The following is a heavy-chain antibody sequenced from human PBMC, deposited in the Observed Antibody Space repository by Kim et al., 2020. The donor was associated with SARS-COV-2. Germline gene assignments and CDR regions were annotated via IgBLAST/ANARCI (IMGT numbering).Heavy chain of an antibody. D-gene: IGHD1-26*01. Sequence: SETLSLTCTVSGGSISSYYWSWIRQPPGKGLEWIGYINYSGSTIHNPSLKGRVTISVDTSKNQFSLKLSSVTTADTAVYYCARAYSGSYPWGYWGQGTLVTVSS. V-gene: IGHV4-59*13. J-gene: IGHJ4*02. CDR3: ARAYSGSYPWGY. CDR1: GGSISSYY. CDR2: INYSGST.